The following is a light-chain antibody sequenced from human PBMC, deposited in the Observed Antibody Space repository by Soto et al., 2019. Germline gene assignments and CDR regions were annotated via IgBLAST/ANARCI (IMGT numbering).Light chain of an antibody. Sequence: EIVLTQSPATLSLSPGERATLSCRAIQSVSSYLAWYQQKPGQAPMVLIYGASFRATGIPDRFSGSGAGTDFTLTISRLEPEDFAVYFCQQYGSSPLTFGGGTKVDIK. CDR3: QQYGSSPLT. J-gene: IGKJ4*01. CDR1: QSVSSY. CDR2: GAS. V-gene: IGKV3-20*01.